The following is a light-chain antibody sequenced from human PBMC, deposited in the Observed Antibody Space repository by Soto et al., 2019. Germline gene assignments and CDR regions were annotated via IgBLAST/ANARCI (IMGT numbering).Light chain of an antibody. CDR2: DAS. CDR3: PQYDNPPIT. V-gene: IGKV3-11*01. Sequence: EIVMTQSPATLSLSPGERATLSCRASQTISRYLAWYQQKPGQAPRLLIYDASYRATGIPARFSGSGSGTEFTPPISRLEPEDFSGYYCPQYDNPPITFGQGTRLEIK. CDR1: QTISRY. J-gene: IGKJ5*01.